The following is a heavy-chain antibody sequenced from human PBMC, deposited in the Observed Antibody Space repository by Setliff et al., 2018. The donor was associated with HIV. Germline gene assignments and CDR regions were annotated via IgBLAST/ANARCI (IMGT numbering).Heavy chain of an antibody. V-gene: IGHV1-69*13. CDR2: IIPLFGTA. CDR1: GGTFNINA. CDR3: SKVSEHRTSSGSFYYYMDV. J-gene: IGHJ6*03. Sequence: SVKVSCKASGGTFNINAVTWVRQAPGQGLEWVGAIIPLFGTANYAQKFQGRVTITADDSTSTGYMEVRSLRSADTAVYYCSKVSEHRTSSGSFYYYMDVWGEGTTVTVSS. D-gene: IGHD6-6*01.